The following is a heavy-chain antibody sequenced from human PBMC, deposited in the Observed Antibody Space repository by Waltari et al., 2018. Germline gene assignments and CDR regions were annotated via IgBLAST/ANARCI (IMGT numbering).Heavy chain of an antibody. CDR2: IWYDGSNK. CDR1: GFTFSSYG. CDR3: ARTYRTMRWFGELLDY. Sequence: QVQLVESGGGVVQPGRSLRLSCAASGFTFSSYGMHWVRQAPGKGLEWVAVIWYDGSNKYYADSVKGRFTISRDNSKNTLYLQMNSLRSEDTAVYYCARTYRTMRWFGELLDYWGQGTLVTVSS. V-gene: IGHV3-33*01. J-gene: IGHJ4*02. D-gene: IGHD3-10*01.